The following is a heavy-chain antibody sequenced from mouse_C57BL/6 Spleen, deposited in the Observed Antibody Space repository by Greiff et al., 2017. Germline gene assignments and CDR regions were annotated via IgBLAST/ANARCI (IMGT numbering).Heavy chain of an antibody. J-gene: IGHJ3*01. Sequence: DVQLVESGPGLVKPSQSLSLTCSVTGYSITSGYYWNWIRQFPGNKLEWMGYISYDGSNNYNPSLKNRISITRDTSKNQFFLKLNSVTTEDTATYYCAREGLYYDSSWFAYWGQGTLVTVSA. V-gene: IGHV3-6*01. CDR1: GYSITSGYY. CDR2: ISYDGSN. D-gene: IGHD2-4*01. CDR3: AREGLYYDSSWFAY.